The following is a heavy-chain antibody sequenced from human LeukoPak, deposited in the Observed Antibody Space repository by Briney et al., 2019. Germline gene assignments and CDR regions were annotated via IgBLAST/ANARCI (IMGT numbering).Heavy chain of an antibody. CDR3: AKDKTPGYSSSWSAFDI. CDR1: GFTFDDYA. D-gene: IGHD6-13*01. Sequence: PGGSLRLSCAAAGFTFDDYAMYWVRQAPGKGLESVSGISWNSGSIGYADSVKGRFTISRDNAKNSLYMQMNSLRAEDTALYYCAKDKTPGYSSSWSAFDIWGQGTMVTVSS. V-gene: IGHV3-9*01. CDR2: ISWNSGSI. J-gene: IGHJ3*02.